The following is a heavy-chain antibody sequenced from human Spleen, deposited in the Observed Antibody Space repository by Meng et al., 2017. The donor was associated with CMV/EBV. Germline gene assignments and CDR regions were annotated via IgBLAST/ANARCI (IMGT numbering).Heavy chain of an antibody. V-gene: IGHV3-30*02. CDR3: AKEYFGADY. CDR2: IRYDTINK. D-gene: IGHD3-9*01. CDR1: GFIFSSYG. J-gene: IGHJ4*02. Sequence: GGSLRLSCAASGFIFSSYGMHWVRQAPGKGLEWVAFIRYDTINKYYGDSVKGRFTISRDNSKNTLYLQMNSLRAEDTAVYYCAKEYFGADYWGQGTLVTVSS.